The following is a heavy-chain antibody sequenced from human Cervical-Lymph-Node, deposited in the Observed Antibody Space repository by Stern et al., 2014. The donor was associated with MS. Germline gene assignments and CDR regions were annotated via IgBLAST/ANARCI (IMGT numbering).Heavy chain of an antibody. J-gene: IGHJ4*02. CDR3: TTVRYDRSAKPDF. Sequence: VQLLQPGGGLVKPGGSLRLSCAASGFTFKNAWMSWVRQAPGKGLEWVGRIKDKIDGGTTDYAAPVKGRFTISRDDSKDTLYLELNSLKTEDTAVYYCTTVRYDRSAKPDFWGQGTLVTVSS. CDR1: GFTFKNAW. D-gene: IGHD3-22*01. V-gene: IGHV3-15*01. CDR2: IKDKIDGGTT.